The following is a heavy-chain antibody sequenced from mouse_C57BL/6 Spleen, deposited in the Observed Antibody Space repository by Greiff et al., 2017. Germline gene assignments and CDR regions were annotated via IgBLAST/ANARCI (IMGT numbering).Heavy chain of an antibody. CDR1: GFNITNTY. Sequence: VQLQQSVAELVRPGASVKLSCTASGFNITNTYIHWMKQRPEQGLEWIGRIDPANGNTKYAPKFQGKATITADTSSNTAYLQLSSLTSEDTAIYYCARNAMDYWGQGTSVTVSS. V-gene: IGHV14-3*01. J-gene: IGHJ4*01. CDR2: IDPANGNT. CDR3: ARNAMDY.